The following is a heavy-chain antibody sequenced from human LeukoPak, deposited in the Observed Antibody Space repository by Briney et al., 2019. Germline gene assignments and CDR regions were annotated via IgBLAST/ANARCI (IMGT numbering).Heavy chain of an antibody. Sequence: PSETLSLTCTVSGGSISSSSYYWGWIRQPPGTGLEGIVSIYYSGSTYYNPSLKSRVTISVDTSKNQFSLKLRSVTAADTAVYYCARVTGYMIEDYFDYWGEGTLVSASS. CDR1: GGSISSSSYY. CDR2: IYYSGST. D-gene: IGHD3-22*01. V-gene: IGHV4-39*07. J-gene: IGHJ4*02. CDR3: ARVTGYMIEDYFDY.